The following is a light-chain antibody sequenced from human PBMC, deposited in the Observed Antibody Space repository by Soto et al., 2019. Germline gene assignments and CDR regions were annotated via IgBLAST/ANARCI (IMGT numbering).Light chain of an antibody. J-gene: IGKJ1*01. Sequence: EIVMTQSPAILSVSPGERATLSCRASQSVSTNLAWFQQKPGQTPRLLFNGASTRATGIPARFSGSGSGTEFTLTISSLRSEDSAVYYCQQYGNWPPWTFGHGTKVDIK. CDR2: GAS. CDR1: QSVSTN. CDR3: QQYGNWPPWT. V-gene: IGKV3-15*01.